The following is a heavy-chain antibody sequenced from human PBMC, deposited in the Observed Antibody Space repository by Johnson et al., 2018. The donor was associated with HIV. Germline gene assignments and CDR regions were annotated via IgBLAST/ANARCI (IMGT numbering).Heavy chain of an antibody. CDR1: GFTFSDYY. D-gene: IGHD1-26*01. J-gene: IGHJ3*02. CDR2: INWNGGST. Sequence: VQLVESGGGLVKPGGSLRLSCAASGFTFSDYYMNWVRQAPGKGLEWVSGINWNGGSTGYADSVKGRFTISRDNAKNSLYLQMNSLRAEDTALYYCARDRVGATPRTGYDAFDIWGQGTMVTVSS. CDR3: ARDRVGATPRTGYDAFDI. V-gene: IGHV3-20*04.